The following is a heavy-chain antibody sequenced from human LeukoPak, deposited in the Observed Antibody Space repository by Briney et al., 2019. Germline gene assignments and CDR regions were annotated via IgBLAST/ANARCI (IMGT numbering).Heavy chain of an antibody. CDR1: GGSLSSSSYY. CDR2: IYYSGRT. V-gene: IGHV4-39*01. CDR3: ARHNKAFDI. Sequence: PSGTLSLTCSVSGGSLSSSSYYWGWIRQPPGKGLEWIGGIYYSGRTYYNPSLKSRVTISVDTSKSQFSLKLSSVTAADTAVYYCARHNKAFDIWGQGTMVTVSS. J-gene: IGHJ3*02. D-gene: IGHD2/OR15-2a*01.